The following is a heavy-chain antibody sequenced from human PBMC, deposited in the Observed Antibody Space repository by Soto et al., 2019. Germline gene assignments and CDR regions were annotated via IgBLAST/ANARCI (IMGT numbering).Heavy chain of an antibody. Sequence: ASVKVSCKASRYTFTSYGISGGRQAPGQGLEWMGWISAYNGNTNYAQKLQGRVTMTTDTSTSTAYMELRSLRSDDTAVYHCARDIVVVPAAIPRPYYYYYYGMDVWGQGTTVTVSS. CDR2: ISAYNGNT. CDR1: RYTFTSYG. D-gene: IGHD2-2*01. V-gene: IGHV1-18*01. J-gene: IGHJ6*02. CDR3: ARDIVVVPAAIPRPYYYYYYGMDV.